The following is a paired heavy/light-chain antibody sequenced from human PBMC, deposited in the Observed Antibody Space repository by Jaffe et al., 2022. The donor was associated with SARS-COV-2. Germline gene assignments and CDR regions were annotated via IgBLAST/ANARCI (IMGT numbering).Heavy chain of an antibody. CDR1: GGSVNKYY. J-gene: IGHJ5*02. Sequence: QVQLQESGPGLVKPSETLALTCTVSGGSVNKYYWTWIRQPPGKPMEWIGYIFYSGTTNYNPSLKSRITMSVDTSRNEVSLKLNSVTEADTAVYYCARDRSAWGSFLDPWGLGTQVTVSS. CDR2: IFYSGTT. D-gene: IGHD6-19*01. V-gene: IGHV4-59*02. CDR3: ARDRSAWGSFLDP.
Light chain of an antibody. Sequence: DIQMTQSPSSLSASVGDRVTITCRATQSIATNLNWYQHKPGQPPTVLIYAASIVQSGVPSRFSASASGTEFSLTISSLQPEDFATYYCHQTFGFPFTFGQGTRLEIK. CDR1: QSIATN. CDR2: AAS. CDR3: HQTFGFPFT. V-gene: IGKV1-39*01. J-gene: IGKJ2*01.